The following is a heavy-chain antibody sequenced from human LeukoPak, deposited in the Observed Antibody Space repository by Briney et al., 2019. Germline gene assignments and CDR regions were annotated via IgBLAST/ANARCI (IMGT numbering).Heavy chain of an antibody. D-gene: IGHD3-10*01. J-gene: IGHJ5*02. Sequence: SVKVSCKASGGTFSSYTISWVRQAPGQGLEWMGRIIPILGIANYAQKFQGRVTITADKSTSTAYMELSSLRSEDTAVYSCARDLAFYGSGSYYNPVSSAPCGQGTLVTVSS. CDR2: IIPILGIA. CDR3: ARDLAFYGSGSYYNPVSSAP. CDR1: GGTFSSYT. V-gene: IGHV1-69*04.